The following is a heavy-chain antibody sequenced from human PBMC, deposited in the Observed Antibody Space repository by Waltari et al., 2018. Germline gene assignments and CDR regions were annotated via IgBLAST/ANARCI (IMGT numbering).Heavy chain of an antibody. CDR1: GGSFGGYY. Sequence: QVQLQQWRAGQLQPSETLSLTCAVFGGSFGGYYWGWIRQHPGKGLEWSGEINHKGKRIHNPSLRIRTTLLLDTSRRQFSLKGHSVIAAVTAVYYCVRLEDCSGPGGNGDAGDSFALDVWGQGTTVTVSS. V-gene: IGHV4-34*02. CDR2: INHKGKR. J-gene: IGHJ6*02. D-gene: IGHD2-8*02. CDR3: VRLEDCSGPGGNGDAGDSFALDV.